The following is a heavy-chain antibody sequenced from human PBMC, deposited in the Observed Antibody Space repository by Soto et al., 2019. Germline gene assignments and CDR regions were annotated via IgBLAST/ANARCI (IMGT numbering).Heavy chain of an antibody. V-gene: IGHV4-39*01. D-gene: IGHD3-9*01. CDR3: ATRTRLRYFDWLQDYYYYGMDV. CDR2: IYYSGST. Sequence: PSETLSLTCTVSGGSISSSSYYWGWIRQPPGKGLEWIGSIYYSGSTYYNPSLKSRVTISVDTSKNQSSLKLSSVTAADTAVYYCATRTRLRYFDWLQDYYYYGMDVWGQGTTVTVSS. J-gene: IGHJ6*02. CDR1: GGSISSSSYY.